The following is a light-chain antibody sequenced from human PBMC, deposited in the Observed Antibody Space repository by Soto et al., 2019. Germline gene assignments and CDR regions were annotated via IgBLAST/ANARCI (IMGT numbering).Light chain of an antibody. CDR1: SSDVGGYNY. J-gene: IGLJ2*01. V-gene: IGLV2-14*03. CDR2: DVS. CDR3: SSYTSSSTHVV. Sequence: QSALTQPASVSGSPGQSITISCTGTSSDVGGYNYVSWYQQHPDKAPKLVIYDVSNRPSGVSNRFSGSKSGNTASLTISGLQAEDEADYYCSSYTSSSTHVVFGGGTKLTVL.